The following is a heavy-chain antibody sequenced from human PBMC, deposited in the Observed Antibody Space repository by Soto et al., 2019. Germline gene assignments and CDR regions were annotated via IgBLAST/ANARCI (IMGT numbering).Heavy chain of an antibody. J-gene: IGHJ4*02. Sequence: SYTLSLTWTGSVGAVISGSYYWSWIRQPPGKGLEWIGYIYYSGSTNYNPSLKSRVTISVDTSKNQFSLKLSSVTAADTAVYYCARDLGKYSSGWYPGPRGYFDYWGQGTLVTASS. CDR1: VGAVISGSYY. V-gene: IGHV4-61*01. D-gene: IGHD6-19*01. CDR3: ARDLGKYSSGWYPGPRGYFDY. CDR2: IYYSGST.